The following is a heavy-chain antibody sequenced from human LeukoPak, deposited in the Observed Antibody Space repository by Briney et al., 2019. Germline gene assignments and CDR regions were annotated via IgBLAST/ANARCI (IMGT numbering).Heavy chain of an antibody. J-gene: IGHJ3*02. D-gene: IGHD1-26*01. V-gene: IGHV1-69*05. CDR3: AIVGATPVRDAFDI. Sequence: SVKVSCKASGGTFSSYAISWVRQAPGQGLEWMGGIIPIFGTANYAQKFQGRVTITTDESTSTAYMEPSSLRSEDTAVYYCAIVGATPVRDAFDIWGQGTMVTVSS. CDR1: GGTFSSYA. CDR2: IIPIFGTA.